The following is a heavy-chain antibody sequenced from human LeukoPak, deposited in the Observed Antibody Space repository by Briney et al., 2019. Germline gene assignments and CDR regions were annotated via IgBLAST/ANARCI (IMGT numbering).Heavy chain of an antibody. CDR2: INQDGSQE. Sequence: PGGSLRLSCAASGFPFSTYWMTWVRQAPGKGLEWVANINQDGSQEHYVDSVTGRFTISRDNAKNSLYLQVNGLRDEDTAVYYCAREVGSPAVRSAFDLWGQGTMVTVSS. CDR1: GFPFSTYW. J-gene: IGHJ3*01. V-gene: IGHV3-7*01. D-gene: IGHD2-15*01. CDR3: AREVGSPAVRSAFDL.